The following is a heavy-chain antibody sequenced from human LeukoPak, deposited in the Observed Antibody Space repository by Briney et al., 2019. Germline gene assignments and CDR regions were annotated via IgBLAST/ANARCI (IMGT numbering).Heavy chain of an antibody. J-gene: IGHJ4*02. Sequence: SETLSLTCAVSGYSISSGYYWGWIRQPPGKGLEWIGSIYHSGYSYYNPSIKSRVTLSVDTSKNLFSPELTSVTAADTSVYYCARTQSSGIVGATTQFDYWGQGTLVTVSS. D-gene: IGHD1-26*01. CDR3: ARTQSSGIVGATTQFDY. CDR1: GYSISSGYY. CDR2: IYHSGYS. V-gene: IGHV4-38-2*01.